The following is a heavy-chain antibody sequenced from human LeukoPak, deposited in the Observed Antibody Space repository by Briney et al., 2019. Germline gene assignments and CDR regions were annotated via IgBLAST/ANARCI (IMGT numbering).Heavy chain of an antibody. D-gene: IGHD3-22*01. V-gene: IGHV3-11*01. CDR3: ARYYYDSSGYYYFDY. CDR2: ISSSGSTI. CDR1: GFTFSDYY. Sequence: GGSLRLSCAASGFTFSDYYMSWIRQAPGKGLEWVSYISSSGSTIYYADSVKGRFTISRDNAKNSLYLQMNSLRAEDTAVYYCARYYYDSSGYYYFDYWGQGTLVTVSS. J-gene: IGHJ4*02.